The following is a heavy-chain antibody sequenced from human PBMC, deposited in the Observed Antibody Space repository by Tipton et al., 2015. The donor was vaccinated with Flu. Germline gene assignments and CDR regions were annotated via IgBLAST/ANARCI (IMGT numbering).Heavy chain of an antibody. CDR1: GDSVSSNSAA. CDR2: TYYRSKWYN. Sequence: GLVKPSQTLSLTCAISGDSVSSNSAAWNWIRQSPSRGLEWLGRTYYRSKWYNEYAVSVKSRITINPDTSKNQFSLQLYSVTPEDTAVYYWTRGCPDWFDPWGQGTLVTVSS. J-gene: IGHJ5*02. CDR3: TRGCPDWFDP. V-gene: IGHV6-1*01. D-gene: IGHD4/OR15-4a*01.